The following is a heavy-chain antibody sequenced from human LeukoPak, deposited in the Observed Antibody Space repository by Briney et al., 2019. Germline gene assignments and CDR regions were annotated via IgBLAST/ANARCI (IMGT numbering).Heavy chain of an antibody. Sequence: GGSLRLSCAASGFTFSSYWMHWVRQTPGKGLVWVSRINSDGSSTNYADSVKGRFTISRDNAKNTLYLEMNSLRAEDTAVYYCARDSSTVGNDYWGQGTLVTVSS. CDR2: INSDGSST. J-gene: IGHJ4*02. CDR1: GFTFSSYW. D-gene: IGHD1-26*01. CDR3: ARDSSTVGNDY. V-gene: IGHV3-74*01.